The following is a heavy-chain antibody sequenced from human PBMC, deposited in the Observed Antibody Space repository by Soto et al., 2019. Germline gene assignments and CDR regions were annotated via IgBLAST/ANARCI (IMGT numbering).Heavy chain of an antibody. CDR2: IYYNGST. CDR3: ATDEYFGSEIDFYYYAMDV. D-gene: IGHD3-10*01. J-gene: IGHJ6*02. V-gene: IGHV4-31*02. Sequence: LSLTCTVSGASISIGGYFWSWIRQHPGKGLEWIGHIYYNGSTYYNPSLKSRLTISVDTSKNEFSLRLTSVTAADTAVYFCATDEYFGSEIDFYYYAMDVWGQGTTVTVSS. CDR1: GASISIGGYF.